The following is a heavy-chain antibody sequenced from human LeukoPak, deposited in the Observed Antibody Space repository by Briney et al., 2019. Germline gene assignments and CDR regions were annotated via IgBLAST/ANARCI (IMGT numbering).Heavy chain of an antibody. J-gene: IGHJ4*02. CDR2: ISADSAT. CDR1: GFNFGSYS. V-gene: IGHV3-23*01. Sequence: GGSLRLSCAASGFNFGSYSMTWVRQAPGKGLEWVSVISADSATNADSVKGRFTISRDNAKNSLYLQMNSLRAEDTAVYYCARDFEFGSAAGTPNWGQGTLVTVSS. CDR3: ARDFEFGSAAGTPN. D-gene: IGHD6-13*01.